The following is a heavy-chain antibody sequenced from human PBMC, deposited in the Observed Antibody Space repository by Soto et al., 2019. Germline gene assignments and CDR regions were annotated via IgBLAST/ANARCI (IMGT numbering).Heavy chain of an antibody. J-gene: IGHJ5*02. CDR1: GFTFSSYA. Sequence: PGGSLRLSCAASGFTFSSYAMSWVRQAPGNGLEWVSAISGSGGSTYYADSVKGRFTISRDNSKNTLYLQMNSLRAEDTAVYYCAKDSHRIVGATQSANWLDPWGQGTLVTVSS. D-gene: IGHD1-26*01. CDR2: ISGSGGST. CDR3: AKDSHRIVGATQSANWLDP. V-gene: IGHV3-23*01.